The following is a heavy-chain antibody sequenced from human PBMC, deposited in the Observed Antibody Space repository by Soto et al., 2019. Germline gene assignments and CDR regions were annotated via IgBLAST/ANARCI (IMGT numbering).Heavy chain of an antibody. J-gene: IGHJ6*02. CDR3: ARATRGGSGWYYYYYGMDV. D-gene: IGHD6-19*01. CDR2: ISYDGSNK. V-gene: IGHV3-30-3*01. CDR1: GFTFSSYA. Sequence: PGGSLRLSCAASGFTFSSYAMHWVRQAPGKGLEWVAVISYDGSNKYYADSVKGRFTISRDNSKNTLYLQMNSLRAEDTAVYYCARATRGGSGWYYYYYGMDVWGQGTTVTVSS.